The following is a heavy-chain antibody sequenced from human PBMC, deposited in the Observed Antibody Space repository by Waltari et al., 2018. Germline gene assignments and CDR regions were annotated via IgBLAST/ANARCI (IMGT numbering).Heavy chain of an antibody. D-gene: IGHD3-3*01. V-gene: IGHV1-69*09. CDR1: GGTFSSYA. J-gene: IGHJ6*02. CDR2: IIPILGIA. CDR3: ARETITIFGEDYYYYGMDV. Sequence: QVQLVQSGAEVKKPGSSVKVSCKASGGTFSSYAISWVRQAPGQGLEWMGRIIPILGIANYAQKFQGRVTITADKAPSTAYMELSSLRSEDTAVYYCARETITIFGEDYYYYGMDVWGQGTTVTVSS.